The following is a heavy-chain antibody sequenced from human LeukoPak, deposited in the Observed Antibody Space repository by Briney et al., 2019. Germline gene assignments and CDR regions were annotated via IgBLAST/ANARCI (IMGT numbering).Heavy chain of an antibody. Sequence: GGSLRLSCAASGFTVSSNYMTWVRQAPGKGLEWVSAISGSGGSTYYADSVKGHFTISRDNSKKTLYLQMNSLRVEDTAIYYCAKGDYGDYWGQGTLVTLSS. D-gene: IGHD3-16*01. J-gene: IGHJ4*02. CDR3: AKGDYGDY. CDR1: GFTVSSNY. V-gene: IGHV3-23*01. CDR2: ISGSGGST.